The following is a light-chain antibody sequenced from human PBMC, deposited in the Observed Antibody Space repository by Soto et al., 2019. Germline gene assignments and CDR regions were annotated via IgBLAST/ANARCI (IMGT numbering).Light chain of an antibody. J-gene: IGKJ4*01. CDR3: QQGYSIPLT. V-gene: IGKV1-39*01. CDR1: QSITSY. CDR2: ATS. Sequence: DIQMTQSPSSLSASVGDRVTITCRASQSITSYLNWYQQKPGKAPKLLIYATSNLQSGVPSRFSGSGSGTDFTLTISSLQPEDFATYYCQQGYSIPLTFGGGTKVEIK.